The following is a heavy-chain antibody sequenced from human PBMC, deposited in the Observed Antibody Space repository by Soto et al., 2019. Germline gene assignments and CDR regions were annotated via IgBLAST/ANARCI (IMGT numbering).Heavy chain of an antibody. V-gene: IGHV3-30-3*01. CDR3: ATDIHATWLLNS. CDR2: IAPDGSQI. Sequence: GGSLRLFCAASGFGFGGKTMYWVRQAPGRGLEWVALIAPDGSQIYYADSVKGRFTISRDNSKNTLYLQMDSLRAEDTSLYLCATDIHATWLLNSWGQGTLVTVSS. D-gene: IGHD2-2*02. J-gene: IGHJ5*02. CDR1: GFGFGGKT.